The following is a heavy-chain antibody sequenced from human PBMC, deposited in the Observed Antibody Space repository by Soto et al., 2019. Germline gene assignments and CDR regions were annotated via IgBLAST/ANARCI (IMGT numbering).Heavy chain of an antibody. Sequence: QVQLVESGGGVVQPGTSLRLSCAASGFTFNNYGIHWVRQAPGTGLEWVAAISSDGSDKYYADSVKGRLTISRDNSKNTVYLQMHSLRAEDXXXXXXXXDQGIAASHGIDWGQGTMVTVSS. V-gene: IGHV3-30*03. D-gene: IGHD6-13*01. J-gene: IGHJ3*01. CDR1: GFTFNNYG. CDR2: ISSDGSDK. CDR3: XXDQGIAASHGID.